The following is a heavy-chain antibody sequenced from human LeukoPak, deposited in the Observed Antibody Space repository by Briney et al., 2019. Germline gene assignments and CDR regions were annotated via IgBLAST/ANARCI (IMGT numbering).Heavy chain of an antibody. Sequence: SVKVSCKASGGIFSTYAINWVRQAPGQGLEWMGGIIPIFGTANYAQKFQGRVTITADESTSTAYMELSSLRSEDTAVYYCARGTIFGVVTSYYYGMDVWGQGTTVTVSS. D-gene: IGHD3-3*01. J-gene: IGHJ6*02. CDR1: GGIFSTYA. CDR3: ARGTIFGVVTSYYYGMDV. V-gene: IGHV1-69*13. CDR2: IIPIFGTA.